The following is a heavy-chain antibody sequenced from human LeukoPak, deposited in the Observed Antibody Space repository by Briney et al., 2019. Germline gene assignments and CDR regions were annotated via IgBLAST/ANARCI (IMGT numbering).Heavy chain of an antibody. Sequence: GGSLRLSCADSGFTFSSYAMSSVRQAPGKGLEWVSAISGSGGSTYYADSVKGRFTISRDNSKNTLYLQMNSLRAEDTAVYYCAKAVNGLLWFGELSADYWGQGTLVTVSS. CDR3: AKAVNGLLWFGELSADY. CDR2: ISGSGGST. V-gene: IGHV3-23*01. D-gene: IGHD3-10*01. J-gene: IGHJ4*02. CDR1: GFTFSSYA.